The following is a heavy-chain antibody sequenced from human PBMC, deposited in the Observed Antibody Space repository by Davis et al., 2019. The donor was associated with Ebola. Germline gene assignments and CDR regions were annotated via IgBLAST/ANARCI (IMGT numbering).Heavy chain of an antibody. CDR2: ISSSSSTI. V-gene: IGHV3-48*02. Sequence: GGSLRLSCAASGFTFSSYSMNWVRQAPGKGLERVSYISSSSSTIYDADSVKGRFTISRDNAKNSLYLQMNSLRDEDTAVYYCARTQYGDYGGDYWGQGTLVTVSS. CDR3: ARTQYGDYGGDY. D-gene: IGHD4-17*01. CDR1: GFTFSSYS. J-gene: IGHJ4*02.